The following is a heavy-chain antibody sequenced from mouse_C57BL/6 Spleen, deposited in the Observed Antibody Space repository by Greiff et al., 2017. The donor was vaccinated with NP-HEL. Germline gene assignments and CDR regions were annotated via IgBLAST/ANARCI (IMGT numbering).Heavy chain of an antibody. J-gene: IGHJ4*01. Sequence: VQLQQSGPELVKPGASVKLSCKASGYTFTSYDINWVKQRPGQGLEWIGWIYPRDGSTQYNEKFKGKATLTVDTSSSTAYMQLLSLTSEDSAVYVGSRGGERDCYDDLDYWGQGTTVTVSS. CDR2: IYPRDGST. D-gene: IGHD2-3*01. V-gene: IGHV1-85*01. CDR3: SRGGERDCYDDLDY. CDR1: GYTFTSYD.